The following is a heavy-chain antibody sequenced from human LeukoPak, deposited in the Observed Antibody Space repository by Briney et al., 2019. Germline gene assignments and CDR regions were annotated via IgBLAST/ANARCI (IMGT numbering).Heavy chain of an antibody. J-gene: IGHJ4*02. CDR3: AREKSGYSSGCLDY. V-gene: IGHV4-59*01. Sequence: SETLSLTCTVSGGPISSYYWSWIRQPPGKGLEWIGYIYYSGSTNYNPSLKSRVTISVDTSKNQFSLKLSSVTAADTAVYYCAREKSGYSSGCLDYWGQGTLVTVSS. CDR1: GGPISSYY. CDR2: IYYSGST. D-gene: IGHD6-19*01.